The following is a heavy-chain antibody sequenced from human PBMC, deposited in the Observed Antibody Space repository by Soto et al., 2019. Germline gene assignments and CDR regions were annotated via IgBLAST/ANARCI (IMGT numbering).Heavy chain of an antibody. V-gene: IGHV1-3*01. J-gene: IGHJ4*02. CDR1: GYTFTSYA. D-gene: IGHD5-12*01. CDR2: INAGNGNT. CDR3: ARDLGGWPDY. Sequence: QVQLVQAGAEVKKPGASVKVYCKASGYTFTSYAIHWVSQAPGQRLEWMGWINAGNGNTKYSQKFQDRVTITRDTPASKAYMELSSLRSEDTAVYYCARDLGGWPDYRVPGTLVTVSS.